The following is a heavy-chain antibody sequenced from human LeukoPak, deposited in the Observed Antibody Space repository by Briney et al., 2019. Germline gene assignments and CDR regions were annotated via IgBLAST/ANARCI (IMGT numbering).Heavy chain of an antibody. CDR2: IKQDGSEK. CDR1: GFTFSSYW. J-gene: IGHJ4*02. D-gene: IGHD6-13*01. CDR3: ARDPLTPKIAAAGTGFY. Sequence: GGSLRLSCAASGFTFSSYWMSWVRQAPGKGLEWVANIKQDGSEKYYVDSVKGRFTISRDNAKNSLYLQMNSLRAEDTAVYYCARDPLTPKIAAAGTGFYWGRGTLVTVSS. V-gene: IGHV3-7*01.